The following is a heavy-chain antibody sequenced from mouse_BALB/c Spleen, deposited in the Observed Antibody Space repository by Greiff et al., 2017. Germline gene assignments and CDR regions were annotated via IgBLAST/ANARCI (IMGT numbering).Heavy chain of an antibody. Sequence: VQLKQSGPELMKPGASVKISCKASGYSFTSYYMHWVKQSHGKSLEWIGYIDPFNGGTSYNQKFKGKATLTVDKSSSTAYMHLSSLTSEDSAVYYCARSGGLSFDYWGQGTTLTVSS. V-gene: IGHV1S135*01. D-gene: IGHD6-1*01. CDR1: GYSFTSYY. CDR2: IDPFNGGT. CDR3: ARSGGLSFDY. J-gene: IGHJ2*01.